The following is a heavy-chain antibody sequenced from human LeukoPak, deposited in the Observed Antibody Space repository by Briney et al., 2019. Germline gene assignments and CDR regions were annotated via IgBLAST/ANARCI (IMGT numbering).Heavy chain of an antibody. Sequence: GGSLRLSCAASGFTVSSNYMSWVRQAPGKGLEWVSVIYSGGSTYYAGSVKGRFTISRDNSKNTLYLQMNSLRAEDTAVYYCAREGAATGYSFDYWGQGTLVTVSS. CDR1: GFTVSSNY. CDR3: AREGAATGYSFDY. CDR2: IYSGGST. J-gene: IGHJ4*02. D-gene: IGHD3-16*01. V-gene: IGHV3-66*01.